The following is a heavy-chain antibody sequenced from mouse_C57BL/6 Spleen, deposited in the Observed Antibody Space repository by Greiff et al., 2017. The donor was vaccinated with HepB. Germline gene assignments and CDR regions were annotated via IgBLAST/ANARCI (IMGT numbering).Heavy chain of an antibody. CDR1: GYTFTSYD. D-gene: IGHD1-1*02. CDR2: IYPRDGST. V-gene: IGHV1-85*01. Sequence: VQLQHSGPELVKPGASVKLSCKASGYTFTSYDINWVKQRPGQGLEWIGWIYPRDGSTKYNEKFKGKATLTLDTSSSTAYMELHSLISEDSAVYFFARVDEGYFDYWGQGTTLTVSS. CDR3: ARVDEGYFDY. J-gene: IGHJ2*01.